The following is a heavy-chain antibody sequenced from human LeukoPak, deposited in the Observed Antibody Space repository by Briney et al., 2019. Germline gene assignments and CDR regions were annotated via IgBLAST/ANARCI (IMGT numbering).Heavy chain of an antibody. CDR2: TYPGGSDT. Sequence: GESLKISCKGSGYSFTNYWTGWVRQMPGKGLEWMGVTYPGGSDTRYNPSFEGQVIISLDKSTSTAYLQWSSLKASDTAMYYCARYSAARPGDYWGQGTLVTVSS. CDR1: GYSFTNYW. CDR3: ARYSAARPGDY. V-gene: IGHV5-51*01. D-gene: IGHD6-6*01. J-gene: IGHJ4*02.